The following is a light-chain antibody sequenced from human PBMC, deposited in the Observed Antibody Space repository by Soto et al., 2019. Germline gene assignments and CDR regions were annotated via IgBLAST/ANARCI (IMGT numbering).Light chain of an antibody. CDR3: QTWGTGIRV. CDR1: SGHSSYA. V-gene: IGLV4-69*01. J-gene: IGLJ1*01. Sequence: QPVLTQAPSASASLGASVKLTCTLSSGHSSYAIAWHQLQPEKGPRYLMKINSDGSHNKGDGIPDRFSGSSSGADRDLTISSLQSEDEADYYCQTWGTGIRVFGTGTKLTVL. CDR2: INSDGSH.